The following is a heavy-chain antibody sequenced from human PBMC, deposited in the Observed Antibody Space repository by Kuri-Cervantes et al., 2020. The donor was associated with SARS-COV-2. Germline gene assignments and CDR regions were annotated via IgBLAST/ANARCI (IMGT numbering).Heavy chain of an antibody. D-gene: IGHD3-10*01. J-gene: IGHJ5*02. CDR1: GFTFSSYS. CDR2: ISWNSGSI. CDR3: ARVGVTVRGVPNWFDP. V-gene: IGHV3-48*01. Sequence: GGSLRLSCAASGFTFSSYSMNWVRQAPGKGLEWVSGISWNSGSIGYADSVKGRFTISRHNSKNTLYLQMNSLRAEDTAVYYCARVGVTVRGVPNWFDPWGQGTLVTVSS.